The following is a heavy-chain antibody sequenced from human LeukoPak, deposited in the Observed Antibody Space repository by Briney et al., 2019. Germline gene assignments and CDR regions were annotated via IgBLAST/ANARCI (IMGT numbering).Heavy chain of an antibody. D-gene: IGHD2/OR15-2a*01. CDR2: ISTYNGNT. CDR3: ARDRGADSTGMDV. Sequence: ASVKVSRKASDYTFTSNSFSWVRDRPGQGLEWMGWISTYNGNTNYAQKFQGRVTMTTATSTSTAYMELRSLRSDDTAVYYCARDRGADSTGMDVWGQGTTVTVSS. CDR1: DYTFTSNS. J-gene: IGHJ6*02. V-gene: IGHV1-18*01.